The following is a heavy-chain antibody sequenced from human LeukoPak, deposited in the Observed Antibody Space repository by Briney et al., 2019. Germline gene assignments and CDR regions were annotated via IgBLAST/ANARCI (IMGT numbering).Heavy chain of an antibody. J-gene: IGHJ4*02. CDR2: IIVSRNYI. V-gene: IGHV3-21*01. CDR1: GFSFTTYA. Sequence: PGGSLRLSCAASGFSFTTYATSWVRQAPGKGLEWVSYIIVSRNYIYYSDSVRGRFSISRDAATASLYLKMNSLRAEDTAVYSCVRLRRNSGASSFYYYYDYWGQGTLVTVSS. CDR3: VRLRRNSGASSFYYYYDY. D-gene: IGHD2-15*01.